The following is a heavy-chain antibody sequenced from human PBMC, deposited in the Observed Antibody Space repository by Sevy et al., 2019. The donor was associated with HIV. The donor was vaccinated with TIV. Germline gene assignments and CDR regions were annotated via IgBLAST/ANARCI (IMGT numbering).Heavy chain of an antibody. CDR1: GYTLNYYG. J-gene: IGHJ6*02. D-gene: IGHD3-3*01. V-gene: IGHV1-18*01. CDR2: VTTYKDST. CDR3: ARVEPYYEFRDV. Sequence: ASVKVSCKASGYTLNYYGISWVRQAPGQGLAWIGWVTTYKDSTNYAQNFQGRVTLTTDTSTNTAYMELRSLRSDDTAGYYCARVEPYYEFRDVWGQGTTVTVSS.